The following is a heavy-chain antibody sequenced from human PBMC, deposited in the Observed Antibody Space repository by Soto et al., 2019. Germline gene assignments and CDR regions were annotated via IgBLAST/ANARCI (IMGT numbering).Heavy chain of an antibody. V-gene: IGHV3-30*18. CDR2: ISYDGSNK. CDR1: GFTFSSYG. Sequence: GGSLRLSCAASGFTFSSYGMHWVRQAPGKGLEWVAVISYDGSNKYYADSVKGRFTISRDNSKNTLYLQMNSLRAEDTAVYYCAKFVAATPAIHYYYGMDVWGQGTTVTVSS. J-gene: IGHJ6*02. CDR3: AKFVAATPAIHYYYGMDV. D-gene: IGHD2-15*01.